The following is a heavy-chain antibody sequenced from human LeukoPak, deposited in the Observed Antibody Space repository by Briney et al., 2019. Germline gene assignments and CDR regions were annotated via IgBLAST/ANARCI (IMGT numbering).Heavy chain of an antibody. CDR2: MNPNSGNT. V-gene: IGHV1-8*01. D-gene: IGHD6-19*01. Sequence: ASVKVSCKAPGYTFTSYDINWVRQATGQGLEWMGWMNPNSGNTGYAQKFQGRVTMTRNTSISTAYMELSSLRSEDTAVYYCARGHRIAVAGTGIGYWGQGTLVTVSS. CDR3: ARGHRIAVAGTGIGY. CDR1: GYTFTSYD. J-gene: IGHJ4*02.